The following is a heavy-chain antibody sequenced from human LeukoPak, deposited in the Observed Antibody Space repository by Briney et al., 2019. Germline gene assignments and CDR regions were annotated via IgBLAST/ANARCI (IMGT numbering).Heavy chain of an antibody. CDR3: ATESGTYSGTCFDY. J-gene: IGHJ4*02. Sequence: QPGGSLRLSCAASGFTFSSYNMNWVRQAPGKGLEWVSYISSSSNTIYYADSVKGRFTISRDNAKNSLYLQMNSLRAEDTAVYYCATESGTYSGTCFDYWGQGNLVTVSS. D-gene: IGHD1-26*01. CDR2: ISSSSNTI. V-gene: IGHV3-48*01. CDR1: GFTFSSYN.